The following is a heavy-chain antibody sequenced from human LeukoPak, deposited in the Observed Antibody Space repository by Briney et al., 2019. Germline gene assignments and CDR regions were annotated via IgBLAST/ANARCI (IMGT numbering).Heavy chain of an antibody. CDR1: GGSISSYS. Sequence: RTSETLSLTCSVSGGSISSYSWNWIRQPAGKGLEWIGRIYTSGTTNYNPSLKSRVTMSIDTSKNQVSLKMRSVTAADTAVYYCARTVVTLDWYFDLWGRGTLVSVSS. J-gene: IGHJ2*01. CDR2: IYTSGTT. CDR3: ARTVVTLDWYFDL. D-gene: IGHD4-23*01. V-gene: IGHV4-4*07.